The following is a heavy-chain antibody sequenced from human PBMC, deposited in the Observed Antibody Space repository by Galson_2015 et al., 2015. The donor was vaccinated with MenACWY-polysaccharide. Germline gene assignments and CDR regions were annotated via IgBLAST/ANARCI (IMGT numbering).Heavy chain of an antibody. V-gene: IGHV3-66*02. CDR3: ATHPSSWH. CDR1: GFTVSNNY. J-gene: IGHJ4*02. Sequence: LRLSCAASGFTVSNNYMSWVRQAPGKGLEGVSVIYSGGRANYADSVKGRYTISRDNSKNTLYLQMNSLRTEDTAVYYCATHPSSWHWGQGTLVTVSS. CDR2: IYSGGRA.